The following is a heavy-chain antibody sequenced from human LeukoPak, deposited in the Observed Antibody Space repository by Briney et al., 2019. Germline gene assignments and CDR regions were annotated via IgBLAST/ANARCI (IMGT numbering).Heavy chain of an antibody. J-gene: IGHJ3*02. V-gene: IGHV3-30-3*01. D-gene: IGHD3-22*01. CDR1: GFTFSSYA. Sequence: PGGSLRLSCAASGFTFSSYAMHWVRQAPGKGLEWVAVISYDGSNKYYADSVKGRFTISRDNSKNTLYLQMNSLRAEDTAVYYCARGFNYYDSSGYYLDIWGQGTMVTVSS. CDR2: ISYDGSNK. CDR3: ARGFNYYDSSGYYLDI.